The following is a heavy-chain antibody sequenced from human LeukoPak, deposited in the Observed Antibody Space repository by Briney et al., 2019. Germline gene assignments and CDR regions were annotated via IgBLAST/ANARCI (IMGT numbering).Heavy chain of an antibody. J-gene: IGHJ4*02. CDR1: GFTFSSYG. D-gene: IGHD4-23*01. CDR2: ISYDGSNK. Sequence: GGSLRLSCAASGFTFSSYGMHWVRQAPGKGLEWVAVISYDGSNKYYADSVKGRFTISRDNSKNTLYLQMNSLRADDTAVYYCATADYGDNGNGLDYWGQGTLVTVSS. CDR3: ATADYGDNGNGLDY. V-gene: IGHV3-30*03.